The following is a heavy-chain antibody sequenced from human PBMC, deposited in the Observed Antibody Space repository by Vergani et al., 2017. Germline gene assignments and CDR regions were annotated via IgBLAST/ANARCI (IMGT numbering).Heavy chain of an antibody. CDR1: GFTFSSYA. D-gene: IGHD1-26*01. CDR3: ATLGAYSGSYRSDY. V-gene: IGHV3-23*01. Sequence: EVQLLESGGGLVQPGGSLRLSCAASGFTFSSYAMSWVRQAPGKGLEWVSAISGSGGSTYYADSVKGRFTISRENSKNTLYLQMNSLRAEDTAVYYCATLGAYSGSYRSDYWGQGTLVTVSS. J-gene: IGHJ4*02. CDR2: ISGSGGST.